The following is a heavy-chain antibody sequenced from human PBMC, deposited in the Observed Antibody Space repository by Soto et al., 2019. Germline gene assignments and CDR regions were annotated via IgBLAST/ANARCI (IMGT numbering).Heavy chain of an antibody. D-gene: IGHD3-3*01. CDR2: ISYDGSNK. V-gene: IGHV3-30*18. J-gene: IGHJ6*02. Sequence: PGGSLRLSCAASGFTFSSYGMHWVRQAPGKGLGWVAVISYDGSNKYYADSRKGRFTISRDNPKKTLYLQMNSLRAEDTAVYYCAKDFWSGRLFGYYYYYGMDVWGQGTTVTVSS. CDR1: GFTFSSYG. CDR3: AKDFWSGRLFGYYYYYGMDV.